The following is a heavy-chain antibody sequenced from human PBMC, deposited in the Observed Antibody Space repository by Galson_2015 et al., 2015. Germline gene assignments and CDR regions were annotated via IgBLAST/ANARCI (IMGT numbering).Heavy chain of an antibody. V-gene: IGHV4-34*01. Sequence: SETLSLTCAVYGGSFSGYYWSWIRQPPGKGLEWIGEINHSGSTNYNPSLKSRVTISVDTSKNQFSLKLSSVTAADTAVYYCARGWMGSGWYRQKGVWFDPWGQGTLVTVSS. D-gene: IGHD6-19*01. CDR2: INHSGST. CDR1: GGSFSGYY. CDR3: ARGWMGSGWYRQKGVWFDP. J-gene: IGHJ5*02.